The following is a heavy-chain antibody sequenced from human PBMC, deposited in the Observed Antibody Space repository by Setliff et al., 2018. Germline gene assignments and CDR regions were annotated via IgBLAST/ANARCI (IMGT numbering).Heavy chain of an antibody. V-gene: IGHV5-51*01. Sequence: GESLKISCQGLGYDFFGYWIAWARQVPGKGPEWVGLIYPGDSDTRYSPSFQGQVTIAVDRSRVTAYLQWDSLKASDAATYYCARLAVRNTVYYYFTDVWGKGTSVTVS. D-gene: IGHD2-2*02. CDR1: GYDFFGYW. CDR3: ARLAVRNTVYYYFTDV. CDR2: IYPGDSDT. J-gene: IGHJ6*03.